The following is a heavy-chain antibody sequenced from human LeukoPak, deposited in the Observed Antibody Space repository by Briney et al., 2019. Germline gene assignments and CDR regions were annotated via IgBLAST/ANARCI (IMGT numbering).Heavy chain of an antibody. V-gene: IGHV3-30*02. CDR1: GFTFSSYG. D-gene: IGHD6-6*01. CDR2: IRYDGSNK. Sequence: GGSLRLSCAASGFTFSSYGMHWVRQAPGKGLEWVAFIRYDGSNKYYADSVKGRFTISRDNSKNTLYLQMNSLRAEETAVYYCAKDLGYSSSYNITLLDYWGQGTLVTVSS. J-gene: IGHJ4*02. CDR3: AKDLGYSSSYNITLLDY.